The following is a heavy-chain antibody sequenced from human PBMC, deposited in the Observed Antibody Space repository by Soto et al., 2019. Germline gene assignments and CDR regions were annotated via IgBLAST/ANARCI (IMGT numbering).Heavy chain of an antibody. CDR3: AKRLEQQLVRYYFDY. CDR2: ISGSGGTT. D-gene: IGHD6-13*01. Sequence: EVQLLESGGGLVQPGGSLRLSCAASGFTFSSYGMSWVRQAPGKGLEWVSAISGSGGTTYYADSVKGRFTISRDNSKNTLYLQMNSLRAEDTAVYYCAKRLEQQLVRYYFDYWGQGTLVTVSS. CDR1: GFTFSSYG. J-gene: IGHJ4*02. V-gene: IGHV3-23*01.